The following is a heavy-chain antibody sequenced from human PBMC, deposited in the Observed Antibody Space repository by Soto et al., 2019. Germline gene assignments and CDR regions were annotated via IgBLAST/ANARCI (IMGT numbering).Heavy chain of an antibody. CDR1: GYTFTSYD. Sequence: ASVKVSCKASGYTFTSYDINWVRQATGQGLEWMGWMNPNSGNTGYAQKFQGRVTMTRNTSISTAYMELSSLRSEDTAVYYCAIGVVPAAMSMDAFDIWGQGTMVTVSS. CDR3: AIGVVPAAMSMDAFDI. J-gene: IGHJ3*02. V-gene: IGHV1-8*01. CDR2: MNPNSGNT. D-gene: IGHD2-2*01.